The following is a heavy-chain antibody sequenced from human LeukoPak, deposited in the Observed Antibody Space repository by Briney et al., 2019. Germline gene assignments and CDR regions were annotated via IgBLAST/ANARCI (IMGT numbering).Heavy chain of an antibody. D-gene: IGHD3-3*01. Sequence: SETPSLTCTVSGGSITSYCWSWVRQPPGKGLEWIGYIYTSGSTDYNPFLRSRVTMSVDTSKNQLSLELRFLTAADTAVYYCATSYDAKTAPYDLWGQGTLVTVSS. J-gene: IGHJ5*02. CDR3: ATSYDAKTAPYDL. V-gene: IGHV4-4*09. CDR2: IYTSGST. CDR1: GGSITSYC.